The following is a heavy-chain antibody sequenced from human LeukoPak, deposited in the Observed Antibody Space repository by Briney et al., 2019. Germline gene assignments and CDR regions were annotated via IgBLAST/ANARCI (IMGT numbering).Heavy chain of an antibody. CDR3: ARIIEEQQLILPSYCYYIDV. CDR1: GGSIGSSSYY. V-gene: IGHV4-39*07. D-gene: IGHD6-13*01. CDR2: IFYTGTP. J-gene: IGHJ6*03. Sequence: SETLSLTCTVSGGSIGSSSYYWGWLRQPPGKGLEWVGTIFYTGTPYYNPSLKSRVTISLVTSKNQFSLKLRSVTAADTAVYYCARIIEEQQLILPSYCYYIDVWGKGTTVTVSS.